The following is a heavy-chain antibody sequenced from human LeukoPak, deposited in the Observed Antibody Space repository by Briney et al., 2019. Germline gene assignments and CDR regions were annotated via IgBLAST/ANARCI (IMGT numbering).Heavy chain of an antibody. CDR2: ISSSGSTI. J-gene: IGHJ4*02. D-gene: IGHD3-10*01. CDR1: GFTFSSYE. CDR3: AKDALLLFYDY. Sequence: GGSLRLSCAASGFTFSSYEMNWLRQAPGKGLEWVSYISSSGSTIYYADSVKGRFTISRDNSKNTLYLQMNSLRAEDTAVYYCAKDALLLFYDYWGQGTLVTVSS. V-gene: IGHV3-48*03.